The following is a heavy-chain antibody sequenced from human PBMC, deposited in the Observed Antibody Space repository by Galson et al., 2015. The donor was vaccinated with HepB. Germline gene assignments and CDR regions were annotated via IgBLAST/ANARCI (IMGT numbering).Heavy chain of an antibody. CDR1: GYTFSDYY. V-gene: IGHV1-69-2*01. CDR2: VDPEDSGT. J-gene: IGHJ5*02. Sequence: VKVSCKVSGYTFSDYYIHWVQQAPGKGLEWMGLVDPEDSGTVYAKKFQGRITLTADTSTDTAYMELGSLTSEDTAVYFCAAGGCDGCRSNYFDRWGQGTVVTVSS. D-gene: IGHD4-11*01. CDR3: AAGGCDGCRSNYFDR.